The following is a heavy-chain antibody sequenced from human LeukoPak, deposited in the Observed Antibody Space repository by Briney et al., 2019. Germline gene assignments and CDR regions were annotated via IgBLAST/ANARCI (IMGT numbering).Heavy chain of an antibody. CDR2: MSSDGIKT. CDR3: AKDHAGTGRAFEY. CDR1: GFTFRTCG. Sequence: GGSLRLSCVTSGFTFRTCGVHWVRQAPGKGLEWVALMSSDGIKTYYADSVKGRFTISRDSSKDTLYLQMCSLRPDDTAVYYCAKDHAGTGRAFEYWGQGTLVTVSS. V-gene: IGHV3-30*04. D-gene: IGHD1-1*01. J-gene: IGHJ4*02.